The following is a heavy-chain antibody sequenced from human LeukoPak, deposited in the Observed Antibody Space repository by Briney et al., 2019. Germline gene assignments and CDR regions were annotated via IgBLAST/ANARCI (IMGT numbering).Heavy chain of an antibody. D-gene: IGHD6-19*01. CDR2: IKPDGSEK. Sequence: GGSLRLSCEASGFTFSNYAMSWVRQAPGKGLEWVASIKPDGSEKYYLDSVKGRFTISRDNARDSLYLQMNSLRDDDTSVYFCARDASALYWGRGTLVTVSS. CDR1: GFTFSNYA. V-gene: IGHV3-7*01. J-gene: IGHJ4*02. CDR3: ARDASALY.